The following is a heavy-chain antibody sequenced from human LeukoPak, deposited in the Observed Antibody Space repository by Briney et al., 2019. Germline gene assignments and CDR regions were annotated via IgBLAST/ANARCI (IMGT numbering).Heavy chain of an antibody. CDR2: IKQDGSEK. V-gene: IGHV3-7*01. CDR1: GFTFSSYW. D-gene: IGHD5-24*01. CDR3: ARDPATSHPLGYGMDV. J-gene: IGHJ6*02. Sequence: GGSLRLSCAASGFTFSSYWMSWVRQAPGKGLEWVASIKQDGSEKYYVDSVKGRFTISRDNAKNSLYLQMNSLRAEDTAVYYCARDPATSHPLGYGMDVWGQGTTVTVSS.